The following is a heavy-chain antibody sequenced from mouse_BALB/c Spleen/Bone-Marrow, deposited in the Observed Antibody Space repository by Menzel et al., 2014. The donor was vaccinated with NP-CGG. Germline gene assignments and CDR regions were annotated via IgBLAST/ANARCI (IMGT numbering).Heavy chain of an antibody. D-gene: IGHD2-1*01. CDR1: GYTFXSYW. Sequence: QVQLQQSGAELMKPGASVKISCKATGYTFXSYWIEWVKQRPGHGLEWIGEILPGSGSTNYNEKFKGKATFTADTSSNTAYMHLSSLTSEDSAVYYCAREDGNHVGFAYWGQGTLVTVSA. CDR3: AREDGNHVGFAY. J-gene: IGHJ3*01. V-gene: IGHV1-9*01. CDR2: ILPGSGST.